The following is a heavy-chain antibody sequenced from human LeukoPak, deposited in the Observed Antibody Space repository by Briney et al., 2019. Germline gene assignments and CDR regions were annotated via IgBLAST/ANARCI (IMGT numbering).Heavy chain of an antibody. CDR1: GSSINSGGYY. D-gene: IGHD3-9*01. CDR3: ARDLPGDMRDAFDI. V-gene: IGHV4-31*03. CDR2: IYNSGTT. J-gene: IGHJ3*02. Sequence: PSETLSLTCTVSGSSINSGGYYWSWIRQHPGKGLEWIGYIYNSGTTYYNPSLKSRVTTSVDTSKNQFSLKLTSVTAADTAVYFCARDLPGDMRDAFDIWGQGQRSPSLQ.